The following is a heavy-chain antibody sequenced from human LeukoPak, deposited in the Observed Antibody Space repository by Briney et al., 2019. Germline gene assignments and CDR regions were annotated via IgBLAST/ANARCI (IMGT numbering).Heavy chain of an antibody. D-gene: IGHD3-22*01. V-gene: IGHV3-7*03. CDR3: AKENWVYNWKYDSSGSGINY. CDR2: IKQDGSEK. J-gene: IGHJ4*02. Sequence: GGSLRLSCAASGFTFSSYSMSWVRQAPGKGLEWVASIKQDGSEKYYVDSVKGRFTISRDNAKNSLYLQMNSLRVEDTAVYYCAKENWVYNWKYDSSGSGINYWGQGTLVTVSS. CDR1: GFTFSSYS.